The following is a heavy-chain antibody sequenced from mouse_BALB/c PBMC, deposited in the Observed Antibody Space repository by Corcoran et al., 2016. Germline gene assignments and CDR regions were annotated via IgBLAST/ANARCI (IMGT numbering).Heavy chain of an antibody. CDR3: ARLYPGIAMDY. CDR1: GYTFTSYV. CDR2: INPYNDGT. J-gene: IGHJ4*01. V-gene: IGHV1S136*01. Sequence: EVQLQQSGPELVKPGASLTMSCKASGYTFTSYVMNWVKQKPGQGLEWIGYINPYNDGTKYNEKFKGKATLTSDKYSSTAYMELSSLTSEDSAVYYCARLYPGIAMDYWGQGTSVTVSS.